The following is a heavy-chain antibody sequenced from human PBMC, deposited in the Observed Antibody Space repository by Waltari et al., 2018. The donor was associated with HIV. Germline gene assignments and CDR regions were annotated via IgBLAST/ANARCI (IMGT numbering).Heavy chain of an antibody. D-gene: IGHD3-3*01. J-gene: IGHJ6*02. CDR1: GGNFNDSY. CDR3: QETSSYYFGLDV. Sequence: QVRLEQWGGGLLRPAETLSLSCAVYGGNFNDSYWTWIRQSPGKGLQWVGEASQVGDGAYAPSLRGRVTISIVSSKSQVSLTLKSVTAADTSFFRVQETSSYYFGLDVWGPGTAVVVS. V-gene: IGHV4-34*08. CDR2: ASQVGDG.